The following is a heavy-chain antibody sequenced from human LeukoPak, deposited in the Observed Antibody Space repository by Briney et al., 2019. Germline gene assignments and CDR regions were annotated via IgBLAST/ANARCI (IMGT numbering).Heavy chain of an antibody. Sequence: PGGSLRLSCAASGFTFSSYAMSWVRQAPGKGLEWVSAISGSGGSTYYADSVKGRFTISRDNSKNTLYLQMNSLRAEDTAVYYCAEVGDYDFWSGYYRRYYFDYWGQGTLVTVSS. V-gene: IGHV3-23*01. CDR3: AEVGDYDFWSGYYRRYYFDY. D-gene: IGHD3-3*01. J-gene: IGHJ4*02. CDR2: ISGSGGST. CDR1: GFTFSSYA.